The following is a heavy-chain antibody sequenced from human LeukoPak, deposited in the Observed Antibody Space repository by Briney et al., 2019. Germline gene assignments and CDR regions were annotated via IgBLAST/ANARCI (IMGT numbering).Heavy chain of an antibody. CDR2: IIPILGIA. D-gene: IGHD3-22*01. Sequence: SVKVSCKASGGTFSSYAISWVRQAPGQGLEWMGRIIPILGIANYAQKFQGRVTITADKSTSTAYMELSSLRSEDTALYYCAKAPLGYDSSGYYSLYFDYWGQGTLVTVSS. CDR1: GGTFSSYA. J-gene: IGHJ4*02. V-gene: IGHV1-69*04. CDR3: AKAPLGYDSSGYYSLYFDY.